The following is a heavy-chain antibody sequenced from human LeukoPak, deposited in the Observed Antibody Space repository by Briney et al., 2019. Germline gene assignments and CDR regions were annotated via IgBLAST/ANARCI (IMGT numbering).Heavy chain of an antibody. CDR2: ISSSSSTI. D-gene: IGHD4-23*01. Sequence: PGGSLRLSCAASGFTFSSYELYWVRQAPGKGLEWISYISSSSSTIKYADSVRGRFTISRDNAENSVYLQMNSLRAEDTAVYYCLRVETYAYYDSWGQGTLVTVSS. CDR3: LRVETYAYYDS. J-gene: IGHJ4*02. V-gene: IGHV3-48*01. CDR1: GFTFSSYE.